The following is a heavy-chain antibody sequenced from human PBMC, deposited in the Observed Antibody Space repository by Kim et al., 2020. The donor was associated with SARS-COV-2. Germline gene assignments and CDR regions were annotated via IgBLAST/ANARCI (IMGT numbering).Heavy chain of an antibody. CDR1: GGSFSGYY. J-gene: IGHJ6*02. D-gene: IGHD6-13*01. CDR2: INHSGST. V-gene: IGHV4-34*01. Sequence: SETLSLTCAVYGGSFSGYYWSWIRQPPGKGLEWIGEINHSGSTNYNPSLKSRVTISVDTSKNQFSLKLSSVTAADTAVYYCARGGSSSWRYYYYYGMDVWGQGTTVTVSS. CDR3: ARGGSSSWRYYYYYGMDV.